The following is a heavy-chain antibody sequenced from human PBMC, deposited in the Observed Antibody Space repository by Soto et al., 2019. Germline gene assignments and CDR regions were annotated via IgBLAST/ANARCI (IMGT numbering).Heavy chain of an antibody. CDR3: ARDQESGSPPSAFDI. CDR1: GFTFSSYS. V-gene: IGHV3-21*01. Sequence: GGSLRLSCAASGFTFSSYSMNWVRQAPGKGLEWVSSISSSSSYIYYADSVKGRFTISRDNAKNSLYLQMNSLRAEDTAVYYCARDQESGSPPSAFDIWGQGTMVTVSS. D-gene: IGHD1-26*01. CDR2: ISSSSSYI. J-gene: IGHJ3*02.